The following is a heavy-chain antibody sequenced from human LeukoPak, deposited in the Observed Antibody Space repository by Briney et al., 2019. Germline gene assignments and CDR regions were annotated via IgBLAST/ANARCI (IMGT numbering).Heavy chain of an antibody. D-gene: IGHD2-2*01. J-gene: IGHJ5*02. Sequence: ASVKVSCKASGYTFTTYYIHWVRQAPGQGLEWMGVINPSGGSTSFAQKFQARLTMTRDTSTSTVYMELSGLRSEDTAVYYCAREIVVVPAAMGFDPWGQGTLVTVSS. CDR2: INPSGGST. CDR3: AREIVVVPAAMGFDP. V-gene: IGHV1-46*01. CDR1: GYTFTTYY.